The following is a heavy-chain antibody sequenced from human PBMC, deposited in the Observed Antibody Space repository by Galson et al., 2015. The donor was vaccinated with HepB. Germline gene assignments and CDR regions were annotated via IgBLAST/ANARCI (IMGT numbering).Heavy chain of an antibody. Sequence: SLRLSCAASGFTVSSNYMSWVRQAPGKGLEWVSVIDGGANTYYADSVKGRFTISKDNSKNTLYLQMNSLRDEDTAVYYCARCSSFSCDDGFDIWGQGTMVTVSS. CDR2: IDGGANT. J-gene: IGHJ3*02. V-gene: IGHV3-66*01. CDR1: GFTVSSNY. CDR3: ARCSSFSCDDGFDI. D-gene: IGHD2-2*01.